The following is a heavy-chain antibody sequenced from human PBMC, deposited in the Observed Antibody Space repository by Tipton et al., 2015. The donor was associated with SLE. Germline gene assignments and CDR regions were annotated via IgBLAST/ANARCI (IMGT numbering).Heavy chain of an antibody. V-gene: IGHV4-38-2*02. Sequence: TLSLTCAVSGPSINNAYYWGWIRQPPGKGLEWIGNFYHSGITCYNPSLKSRVTISVDTSKNQFSLKLSSVTAADTAVYYCARDARGSSHFDYWGQGTLVTVSS. CDR1: GPSINNAYY. CDR3: ARDARGSSHFDY. J-gene: IGHJ4*02. CDR2: FYHSGIT. D-gene: IGHD2-15*01.